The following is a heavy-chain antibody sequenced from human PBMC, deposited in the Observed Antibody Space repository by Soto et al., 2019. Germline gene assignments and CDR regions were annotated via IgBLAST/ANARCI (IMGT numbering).Heavy chain of an antibody. J-gene: IGHJ5*02. D-gene: IGHD1-7*01. V-gene: IGHV3-23*01. CDR1: GFTFSSYA. CDR2: ISGSGGST. CDR3: AKELEDWNSGNWFDP. Sequence: GGSLRLSCAACGFTFSSYAMSWVRQAPGKGLEWVSAISGSGGSTYYADSVKGRFTISRDNSKNTLYLQMNSLRAEDTAVYYCAKELEDWNSGNWFDPWGQGTLVTVSS.